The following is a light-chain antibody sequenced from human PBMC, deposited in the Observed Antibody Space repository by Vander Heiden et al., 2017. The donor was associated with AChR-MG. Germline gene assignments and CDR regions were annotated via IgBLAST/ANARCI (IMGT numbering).Light chain of an antibody. CDR3: QQYNNWPPWT. V-gene: IGKV3-15*01. J-gene: IGKJ1*01. CDR1: QSVSGN. Sequence: EIVMTQSPATLSVSPGERATLSCRASQSVSGNLAWYQQKPGQAPRLLIYDASTRATGIPARFSGGGSGTDFTLTISGLQSEDFAVYYCQQYNNWPPWTFGQGTKVEIK. CDR2: DAS.